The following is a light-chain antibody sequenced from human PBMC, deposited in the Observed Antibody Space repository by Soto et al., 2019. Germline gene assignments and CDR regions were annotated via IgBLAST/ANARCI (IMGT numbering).Light chain of an antibody. V-gene: IGKV1-39*01. CDR3: QQNYRATPWT. Sequence: DIQMTQSPSSLSASVGDRVTITCQASQNINNYLNWYQHKPGKAPKLLINAASSLERGVPSRFSGGGSGTDFTLNISSLQPDDFATYYCQQNYRATPWTFGQGTKVDIK. CDR1: QNINNY. CDR2: AAS. J-gene: IGKJ1*01.